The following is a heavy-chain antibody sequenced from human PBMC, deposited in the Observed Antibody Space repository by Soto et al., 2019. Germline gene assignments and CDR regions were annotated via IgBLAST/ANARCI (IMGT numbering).Heavy chain of an antibody. Sequence: QVQLQASGPGLVKPSQTLSLPCSVSSASISDGNYSWTWIRQSPARGLEWLGYGYYSWSTYYNPSHESRVTSSAHTSTNHSPRTLLSVTVADTAVYFGGRVRSLDFWGQGMRVTVPS. V-gene: IGHV4-30-4*01. CDR2: GYYSWST. CDR1: SASISDGNYS. CDR3: GRVRSLDF. J-gene: IGHJ4*02.